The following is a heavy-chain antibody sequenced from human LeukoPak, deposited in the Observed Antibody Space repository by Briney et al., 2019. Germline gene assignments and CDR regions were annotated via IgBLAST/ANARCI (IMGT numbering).Heavy chain of an antibody. CDR2: IRNSGNT. J-gene: IGHJ4*02. CDR1: GDSFSSSSHY. Sequence: SETLSLTCTVSGDSFSSSSHYWGWLRQPPGRGLEWIGSIRNSGNTYYSPSLKSRVTISVDTSKNQFSLKLSSVTAADTAVYYCARHVYGEYGPGDYWGQGILVTVSP. CDR3: ARHVYGEYGPGDY. D-gene: IGHD4-17*01. V-gene: IGHV4-39*01.